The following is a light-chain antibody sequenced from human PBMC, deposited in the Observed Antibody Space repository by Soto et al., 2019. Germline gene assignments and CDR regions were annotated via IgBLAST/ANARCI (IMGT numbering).Light chain of an antibody. CDR1: NYNIGNNY. Sequence: QSVLTQPPSVSAAPGQKVTISCSGRNYNIGNNYVSWYQQVPGTAPKLLIYDNNNRPSGIPDRFSGSKSGTSATLGITGLQTGDEADYYCGTWDSSLSAGVFGGGTKLTVL. V-gene: IGLV1-51*01. J-gene: IGLJ3*02. CDR2: DNN. CDR3: GTWDSSLSAGV.